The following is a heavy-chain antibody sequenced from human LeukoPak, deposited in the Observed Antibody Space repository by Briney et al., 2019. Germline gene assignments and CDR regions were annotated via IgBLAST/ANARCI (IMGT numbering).Heavy chain of an antibody. CDR3: AVHLPGDYLDR. V-gene: IGHV1-8*01. J-gene: IGHJ4*02. CDR2: MNPDSGNT. CDR1: GYAFNIYD. Sequence: ASVKVSCKTSGYAFNIYDINWVRQATGHGLEWMGWMNPDSGNTGFAQKFQGRVTMTRNTSITTAYMELSGLRFEDTAVYYCAVHLPGDYLDRWGQGTLVTVSS.